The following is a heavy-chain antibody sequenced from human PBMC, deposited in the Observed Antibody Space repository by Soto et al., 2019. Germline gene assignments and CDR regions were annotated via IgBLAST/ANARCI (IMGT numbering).Heavy chain of an antibody. CDR3: ARTYYYDSEGYNWFDP. CDR1: GFTFSDYY. D-gene: IGHD3-22*01. V-gene: IGHV3-11*04. J-gene: IGHJ5*02. Sequence: VQLVESGGGLVKPGGSLRLSCAASGFTFSDYYMNWVRQAPGKGLEWVSSISSSSTIYYANSVKGRFTISRDNAKNSLYLQMNSLRAEDTAVYYCARTYYYDSEGYNWFDPWGQGTLVTVSS. CDR2: ISSSSTI.